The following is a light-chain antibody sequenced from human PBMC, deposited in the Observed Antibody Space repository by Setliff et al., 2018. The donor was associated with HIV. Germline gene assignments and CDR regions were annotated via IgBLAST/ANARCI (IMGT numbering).Light chain of an antibody. J-gene: IGKJ2*01. Sequence: EIVLTQSPGTLSLSPGERATLSCRASESVSSNYLAWYQQKPGRAPRLLIDAASTRAAGIPDRFSGSGSGTDFILTITRLEPEDFAVYYCQLYGGSPLYAFGQGTKVDIK. V-gene: IGKV3-20*01. CDR3: QLYGGSPLYA. CDR1: ESVSSNY. CDR2: AAS.